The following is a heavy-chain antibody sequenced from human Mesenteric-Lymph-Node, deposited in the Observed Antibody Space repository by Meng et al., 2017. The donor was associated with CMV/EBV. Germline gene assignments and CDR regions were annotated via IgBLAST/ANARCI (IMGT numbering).Heavy chain of an antibody. J-gene: IGHJ6*02. Sequence: SETLSLTCAVSGGSISSNNWWSWVRQPPGKGLEWIGYIYDSGSTNYNPSLKRRVSISVDTSKNQFSLKLRSVTAADTAVYYCARGPLPVVVVPAAPMDVWGQGMMVTVSS. CDR2: IYDSGST. D-gene: IGHD2-2*01. CDR1: GGSISSNNW. V-gene: IGHV4-4*02. CDR3: ARGPLPVVVVPAAPMDV.